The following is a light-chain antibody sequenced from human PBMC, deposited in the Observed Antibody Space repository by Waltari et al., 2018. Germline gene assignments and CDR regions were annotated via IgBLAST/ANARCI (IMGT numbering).Light chain of an antibody. CDR3: QQSYSSPWT. CDR1: QSIDFY. Sequence: DIQMTQSPSSLSASVGDRITITCRASQSIDFYLHWYRQRPGKAPELLIYASNILPSGVPSRVRGSGSGTEFTLTISSLQTEDFAIYYCQQSYSSPWTFGPGTKVEIK. J-gene: IGKJ1*01. CDR2: ASN. V-gene: IGKV1-39*01.